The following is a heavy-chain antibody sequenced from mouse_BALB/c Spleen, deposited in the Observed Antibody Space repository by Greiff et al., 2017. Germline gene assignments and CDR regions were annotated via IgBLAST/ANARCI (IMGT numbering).Heavy chain of an antibody. D-gene: IGHD6-2*01. CDR2: INPSTGYT. Sequence: QVQLQQSGAELAKPGASVKMSCKASGYTFTSYWMHWVKQRPGQGLEWIGYINPSTGYTEYNQKFKDKATLTADKSSSTAYMQLSSLTSEDSAVYYCVSGKAMDYWGQGTSVTVSS. CDR1: GYTFTSYW. J-gene: IGHJ4*01. V-gene: IGHV1-7*01. CDR3: VSGKAMDY.